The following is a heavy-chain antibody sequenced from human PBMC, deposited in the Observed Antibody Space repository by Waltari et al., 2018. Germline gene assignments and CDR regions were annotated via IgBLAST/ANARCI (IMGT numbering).Heavy chain of an antibody. Sequence: QVQLQQWGAGLLKPSETLSLTCAVYGESFSGYYCSWIRQPPGQGLEWIGEINHSGSTNYNPSLKSRVTISVDTSKNQFSLKLSSVTAADTAVYYCARKRSYYYGSGSYPTLDYWGQGTLVTVSS. CDR3: ARKRSYYYGSGSYPTLDY. J-gene: IGHJ4*02. V-gene: IGHV4-34*01. CDR2: INHSGST. D-gene: IGHD3-10*01. CDR1: GESFSGYY.